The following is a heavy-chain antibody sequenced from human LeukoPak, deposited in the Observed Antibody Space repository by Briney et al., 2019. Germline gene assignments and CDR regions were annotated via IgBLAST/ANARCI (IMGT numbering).Heavy chain of an antibody. CDR2: IYYSGST. Sequence: SETLPLTCTVSGGSISSSSYYWGWIRQPPGKGLEWIGSIYYSGSTYYNPSLKSRVTISVDTSKNQFSLKLSSVTAADTAVYYCARVLPQFYYDSSGYYFDYWGQGTLVTVSS. CDR1: GGSISSSSYY. J-gene: IGHJ4*02. CDR3: ARVLPQFYYDSSGYYFDY. V-gene: IGHV4-39*07. D-gene: IGHD3-22*01.